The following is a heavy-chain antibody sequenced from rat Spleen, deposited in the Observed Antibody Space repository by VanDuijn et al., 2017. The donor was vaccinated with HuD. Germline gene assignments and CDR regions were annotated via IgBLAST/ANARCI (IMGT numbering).Heavy chain of an antibody. J-gene: IGHJ2*01. D-gene: IGHD1-9*01. CDR1: GFTFSNYG. CDR3: ARRHYGYTDYFDY. CDR2: ISAGGDST. V-gene: IGHV5-19*01. Sequence: EVQLVESGGGLVQPGRSLKLSCAASGFTFSNYGMHWIRQAPTKGLEWVAYISAGGDSTYYRDSVKGRFTISRDNAKSTLYLQMDSLRSEDTATYYCARRHYGYTDYFDYWGQGVMVTVSS.